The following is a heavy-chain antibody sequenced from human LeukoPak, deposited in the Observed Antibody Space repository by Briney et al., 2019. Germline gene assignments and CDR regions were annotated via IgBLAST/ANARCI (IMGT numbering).Heavy chain of an antibody. Sequence: ASVKVSCKASGFTFTNYAMQWVRQARGQRLEWIGWTVVASGNTKYAQKFQERVTITRDMSTSTAYMELSSLSPEDTAVYYCAAAPIEMQQRGFDYWGQGTLVTVSS. CDR1: GFTFTNYA. CDR2: TVVASGNT. CDR3: AAAPIEMQQRGFDY. D-gene: IGHD5-24*01. V-gene: IGHV1-58*02. J-gene: IGHJ4*02.